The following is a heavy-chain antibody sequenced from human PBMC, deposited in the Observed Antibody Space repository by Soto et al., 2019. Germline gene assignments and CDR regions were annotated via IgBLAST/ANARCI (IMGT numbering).Heavy chain of an antibody. CDR3: ARRHDYGDYRAVGAFDI. D-gene: IGHD4-17*01. Sequence: SETLSLTCTVSGGSISSSSYYWGWIRQPPGKGLEWIGSIYYSGSTYYNPSLKSRVTISVDTSKNQFSLKLSSVTAADTAVYYCARRHDYGDYRAVGAFDIWGQGTMVTVSS. J-gene: IGHJ3*02. V-gene: IGHV4-39*01. CDR2: IYYSGST. CDR1: GGSISSSSYY.